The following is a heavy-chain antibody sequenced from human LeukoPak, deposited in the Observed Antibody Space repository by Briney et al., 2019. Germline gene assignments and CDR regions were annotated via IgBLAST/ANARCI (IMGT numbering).Heavy chain of an antibody. CDR3: TRAYGDYDPQWYFDL. D-gene: IGHD4-17*01. CDR1: VVTFSSYA. Sequence: ASVNLSCNASVVTFSSYAISWVRQAPGQGLEWMGGLIPIFGTANYAQKFHGRVTITTDASTSTAYLDLSSLISEDTTVHYSTRAYGDYDPQWYFDLWGRGTLVTVSS. J-gene: IGHJ2*01. V-gene: IGHV1-69*05. CDR2: LIPIFGTA.